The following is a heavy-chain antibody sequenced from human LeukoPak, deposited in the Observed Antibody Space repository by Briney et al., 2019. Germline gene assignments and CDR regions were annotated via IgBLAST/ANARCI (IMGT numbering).Heavy chain of an antibody. D-gene: IGHD6-13*01. CDR1: GFTFSNYR. J-gene: IGHJ3*02. CDR3: AKDIGPIALDAFDI. CDR2: IRYDGSNK. V-gene: IGHV3-30*02. Sequence: GGSLRLSCAASGFTFSNYRIHWVRQAPGKGREWVAFIRYDGSNKCYADSVKGRFTISRDNSKNTLYLQMNSLRAEDTALVYCAKDIGPIALDAFDIWGQGTMVTVSS.